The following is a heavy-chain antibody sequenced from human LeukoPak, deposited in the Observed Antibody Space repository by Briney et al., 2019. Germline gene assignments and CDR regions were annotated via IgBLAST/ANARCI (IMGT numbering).Heavy chain of an antibody. CDR1: GFTFSISS. V-gene: IGHV3-21*01. CDR2: IDPTSDYI. CDR3: AREPRKGNWFDP. J-gene: IGHJ5*02. Sequence: GGSLRLSCAASGFTFSISSINWVRQAPGRGLEWVSSIDPTSDYIYYANSMKGRFTISRDNAKNSVYLQMNSLSAEDTAVYYCAREPRKGNWFDPWGQGTLVTVSS.